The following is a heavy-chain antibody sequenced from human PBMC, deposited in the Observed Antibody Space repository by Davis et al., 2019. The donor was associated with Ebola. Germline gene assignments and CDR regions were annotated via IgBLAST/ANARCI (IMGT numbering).Heavy chain of an antibody. CDR1: GFTFGSYW. CDR3: ARDPGAAAGTGY. Sequence: GESLKISCAGSGFTFGSYWMSWVRQAPGKGLEWVANIEQDGSEKYYVDSVKGRFTISRDNAKNSLYLQMNSLRAEDTAVYYCARDPGAAAGTGYWGQGTLVTVSS. CDR2: IEQDGSEK. V-gene: IGHV3-7*03. D-gene: IGHD6-13*01. J-gene: IGHJ4*02.